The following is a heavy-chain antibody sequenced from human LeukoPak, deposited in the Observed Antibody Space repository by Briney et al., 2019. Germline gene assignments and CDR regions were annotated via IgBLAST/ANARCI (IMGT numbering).Heavy chain of an antibody. D-gene: IGHD5-24*01. V-gene: IGHV4-59*02. Sequence: SETLSLTCTVSGGSVSTYYWSWIRQPPGKGPEWIGYIYYSGGTDYNPSLKSRVTISEDTSKNQFSLRLNSVTAADTAVYYCATGMDGAERIAFDVWGQGTVVTVSS. CDR1: GGSVSTYY. CDR3: ATGMDGAERIAFDV. J-gene: IGHJ3*01. CDR2: IYYSGGT.